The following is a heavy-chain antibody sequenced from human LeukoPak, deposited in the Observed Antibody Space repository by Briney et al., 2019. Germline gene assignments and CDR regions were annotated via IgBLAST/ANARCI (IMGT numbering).Heavy chain of an antibody. CDR1: GFTFSSYG. V-gene: IGHV3-33*06. Sequence: PGRSLRLSCAASGFTFSSYGMHWVRQAPGKGLEWVAVIWYDGSNKYYADSVKGRFTISIDNSKNTLYLQMNSLRAEDAAVYYCAKDYGGNYFDYWGQGTLVTVSS. D-gene: IGHD4-23*01. CDR3: AKDYGGNYFDY. J-gene: IGHJ4*02. CDR2: IWYDGSNK.